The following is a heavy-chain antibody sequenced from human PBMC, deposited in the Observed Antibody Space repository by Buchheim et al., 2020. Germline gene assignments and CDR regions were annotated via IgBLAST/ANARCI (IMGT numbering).Heavy chain of an antibody. CDR3: VRYYGDYSLDY. Sequence: VQLVESGGGVVQPGRSLRLSCAASGFAFSSYAMHWVRQAPGKGLEWVTVISYDGSNKYYADSVKGRFTISRDNSKKTLYLQMNSLRAEDTAVYYCVRYYGDYSLDYWGQGTL. CDR1: GFAFSSYA. CDR2: ISYDGSNK. D-gene: IGHD4-17*01. J-gene: IGHJ4*02. V-gene: IGHV3-30-3*01.